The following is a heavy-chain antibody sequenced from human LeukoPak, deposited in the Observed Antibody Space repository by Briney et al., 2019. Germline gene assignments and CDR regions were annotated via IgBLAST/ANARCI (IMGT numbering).Heavy chain of an antibody. Sequence: ASVKVSCKASGYTFTSYGISWVRQAPRQGLEWMGWISAYNGNTNYAQKLQGRVTMTTDTSTSTAYMELRSLRSDDTAVYYCARDRDDYGDSGGFNYWGQGTLVTVSS. V-gene: IGHV1-18*01. D-gene: IGHD4-17*01. J-gene: IGHJ4*02. CDR1: GYTFTSYG. CDR2: ISAYNGNT. CDR3: ARDRDDYGDSGGFNY.